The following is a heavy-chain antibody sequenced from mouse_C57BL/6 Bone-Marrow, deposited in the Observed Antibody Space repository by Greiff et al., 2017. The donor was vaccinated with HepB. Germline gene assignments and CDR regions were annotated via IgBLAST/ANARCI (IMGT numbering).Heavy chain of an antibody. J-gene: IGHJ3*01. CDR1: GYSITSGYY. Sequence: EVKLMESGPGLVKPSQSLSLTCSVTGYSITSGYYWNWIRQFPGNKLEWMGYISYDGSNNYNPSLKNRISITRDTSKNQFFLKLNSVTTEDTATYYCARERGVYYGNYLAWFAYWGQGTLVTVSA. CDR2: ISYDGSN. V-gene: IGHV3-6*01. CDR3: ARERGVYYGNYLAWFAY. D-gene: IGHD2-1*01.